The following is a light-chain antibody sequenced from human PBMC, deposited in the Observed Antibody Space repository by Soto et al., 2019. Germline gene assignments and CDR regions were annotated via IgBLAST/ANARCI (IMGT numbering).Light chain of an antibody. V-gene: IGLV3-1*01. Sequence: SYELTQPPSVSVSPGQTASITCSGAKLGDKYACWYQQKPGQSPVLVIYQDSKRPSGIPERFSGSNSGNTATLTISGTQAMDEADYYCQAWASSTVVFGGGTKLTVL. CDR1: KLGDKY. CDR3: QAWASSTVV. CDR2: QDS. J-gene: IGLJ2*01.